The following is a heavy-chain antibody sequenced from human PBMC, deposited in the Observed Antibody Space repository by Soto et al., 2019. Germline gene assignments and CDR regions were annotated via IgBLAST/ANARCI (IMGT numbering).Heavy chain of an antibody. Sequence: LSLTCAVYGGSFSGYYWSWIRQPPGKGLEWIGEINHSGSTNYNPSLKSRVTISVDTSKNQFSLKLSSVTAADTAVYYCARGGGNDFWSGYYTYFYYGMDVWGQGTTVTVSS. CDR2: INHSGST. D-gene: IGHD3-3*01. CDR3: ARGGGNDFWSGYYTYFYYGMDV. V-gene: IGHV4-34*01. J-gene: IGHJ6*02. CDR1: GGSFSGYY.